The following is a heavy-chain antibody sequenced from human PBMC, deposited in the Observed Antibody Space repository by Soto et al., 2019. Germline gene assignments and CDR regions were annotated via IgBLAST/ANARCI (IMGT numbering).Heavy chain of an antibody. V-gene: IGHV4-4*02. CDR1: GGSISSSNW. Sequence: QVQLQESGPGLVKPSGTLSLTCAVSGGSISSSNWWSWVRQPPGKGLEWIGEIYHSGSTNYNPSLKSRVTISVDKSENQFSLKLGSVTAADTAVYYCARYGVAVAGTHPNWGQGTLVTVSS. D-gene: IGHD6-19*01. CDR2: IYHSGST. CDR3: ARYGVAVAGTHPN. J-gene: IGHJ4*02.